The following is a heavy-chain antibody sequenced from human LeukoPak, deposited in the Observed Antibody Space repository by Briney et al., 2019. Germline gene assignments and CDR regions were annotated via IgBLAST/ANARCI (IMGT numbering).Heavy chain of an antibody. CDR2: ISYDGSNK. D-gene: IGHD3-22*01. Sequence: PGRSLRLSCAASGFTFSSYAMHWVRQAPGKGLERVAVISYDGSNKYYADSVKGRFTISRDNSKNTLYLQMNSLRAEDTAVYYCARDNYYDSSGYLEYWGQGTLVTVSS. CDR3: ARDNYYDSSGYLEY. J-gene: IGHJ4*02. V-gene: IGHV3-30-3*01. CDR1: GFTFSSYA.